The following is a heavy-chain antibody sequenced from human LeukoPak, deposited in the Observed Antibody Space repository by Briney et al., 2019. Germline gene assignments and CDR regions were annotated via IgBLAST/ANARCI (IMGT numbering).Heavy chain of an antibody. CDR1: GGSISSSNW. J-gene: IGHJ3*02. CDR2: IYHSGST. Sequence: SGTLSLTCAVSGGSISSSNWWSWVRQPPGKGLEWIGEIYHSGSTNYNPSLKSRVTISVDKSKNQFSLKLSSVTAADTAMYYCTRDITMFKDHDAFDIWGQGTMVTVSS. D-gene: IGHD3-3*01. V-gene: IGHV4-4*02. CDR3: TRDITMFKDHDAFDI.